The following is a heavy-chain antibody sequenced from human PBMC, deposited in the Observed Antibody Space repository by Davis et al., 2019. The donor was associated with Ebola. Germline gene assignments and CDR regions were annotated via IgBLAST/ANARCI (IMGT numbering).Heavy chain of an antibody. J-gene: IGHJ4*02. V-gene: IGHV1-2*06. CDR2: INPSSGGT. CDR1: GYTFTDYY. CDR3: ARLYFGEVGFDY. D-gene: IGHD3-10*01. Sequence: AASVTVSCKASGYTFTDYYVHWVRQAPGHGLEWLGRINPSSGGTNYAQKFQGRVTMTRDTSISTAYMELSRLKSDDTAVYYCARLYFGEVGFDYWGQGTLVTVSS.